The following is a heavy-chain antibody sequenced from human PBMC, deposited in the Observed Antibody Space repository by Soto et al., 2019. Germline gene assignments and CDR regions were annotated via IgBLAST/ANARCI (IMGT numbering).Heavy chain of an antibody. J-gene: IGHJ4*02. D-gene: IGHD4-17*01. Sequence: PSETLSLTCAVSGGSISSGGYSWSWIRQPPGKGLEWIGYIYHSGSTYYNPSLKSRVTISVDRSKNQFSLKLSSVTAADTAVYYCARGGDYGDYVDYWGQGTLVTVSS. V-gene: IGHV4-30-2*01. CDR2: IYHSGST. CDR3: ARGGDYGDYVDY. CDR1: GGSISSGGYS.